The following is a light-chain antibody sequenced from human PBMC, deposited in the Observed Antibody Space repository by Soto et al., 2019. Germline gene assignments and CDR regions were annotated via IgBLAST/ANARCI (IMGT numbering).Light chain of an antibody. CDR3: PAWDDSLSGPV. Sequence: QSVLTQPPSASGTPGQRVTISCSGSSSNIGSNYVYWYQQLPGTAPKLLIYRNNQRPSGVPDRFSGSQSGTSASLAISGLRSEDEADYYCPAWDDSLSGPVFGGGTQLTVL. CDR2: RNN. V-gene: IGLV1-47*01. J-gene: IGLJ7*01. CDR1: SSNIGSNY.